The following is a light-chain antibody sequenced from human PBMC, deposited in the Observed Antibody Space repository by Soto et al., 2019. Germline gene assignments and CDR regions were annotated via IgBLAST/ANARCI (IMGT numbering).Light chain of an antibody. CDR3: QSYDSSLRGSV. J-gene: IGLJ2*01. CDR2: GNS. CDR1: SSNIGAGYD. V-gene: IGLV1-40*01. Sequence: QSVLTQPPSVSGAPGQRVTISCTGSSSNIGAGYDVHWYQHLPGTGPKLLIFGNSNRPSGVPDRFSGSKSGTSASLAITGVQAEDEGDYYCQSYDSSLRGSVFGGGTKLTVL.